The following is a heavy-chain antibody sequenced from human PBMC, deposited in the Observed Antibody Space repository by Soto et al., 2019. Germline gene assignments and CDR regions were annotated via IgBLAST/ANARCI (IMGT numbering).Heavy chain of an antibody. D-gene: IGHD3-16*01. CDR2: ISGSDGST. CDR3: AKDLSDQLITRYYYYYGMDV. V-gene: IGHV3-23*01. Sequence: EVQLLESGGGLVQPGGSLRLSCAASTFTFSSFAMNWVRQAPGKGLEWVSGISGSDGSTYYADSVKGRFTISRDNSKNTLYLQMNSLRAEDTAVYYCAKDLSDQLITRYYYYYGMDVWGQGTTVTVSS. J-gene: IGHJ6*02. CDR1: TFTFSSFA.